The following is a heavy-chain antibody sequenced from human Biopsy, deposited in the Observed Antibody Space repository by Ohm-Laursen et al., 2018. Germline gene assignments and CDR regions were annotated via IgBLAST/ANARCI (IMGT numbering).Heavy chain of an antibody. V-gene: IGHV3-11*01. CDR1: GLIFSDYY. Sequence: SLRLSCTASGLIFSDYYMSRIRQAPGKGLEWVSNINSVGTIYYADSVRGRFTISRDNAKNSLYLQMNSLRVEDTAVYYCARSVGIMAAPIDYWGQGTLVTVSS. J-gene: IGHJ4*02. D-gene: IGHD3-16*01. CDR2: INSVGTI. CDR3: ARSVGIMAAPIDY.